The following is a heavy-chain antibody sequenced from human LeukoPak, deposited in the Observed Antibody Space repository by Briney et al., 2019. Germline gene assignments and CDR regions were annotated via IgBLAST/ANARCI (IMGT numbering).Heavy chain of an antibody. CDR1: GYSFTGYY. CDR2: ISAYNGNT. D-gene: IGHD1-26*01. Sequence: ASVKVSCKASGYSFTGYYMHWVRQAPGQGLEWMGWISAYNGNTNYAQKLQGRVTMTTDTSTSTAYVELRSLRSDDTAVYYCARDLHSGSYLGSFDYWGQGTLVTVSS. J-gene: IGHJ4*02. CDR3: ARDLHSGSYLGSFDY. V-gene: IGHV1-18*04.